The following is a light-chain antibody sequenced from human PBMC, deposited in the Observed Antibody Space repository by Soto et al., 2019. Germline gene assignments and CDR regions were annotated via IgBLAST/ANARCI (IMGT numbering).Light chain of an antibody. J-gene: IGLJ2*01. CDR3: CSFSNNHVV. CDR1: GSYKF. CDR2: EGS. V-gene: IGLV2-23*01. Sequence: QLVLTQPASVSGSPGQSITITCTGTGSYKFVSWYQQHPGKAPRLMIYEGSERPSGVSRRFSGSGSGNTASLTISELQAGDEAGYFCCSFSNNHVVFGGGTKLTVL.